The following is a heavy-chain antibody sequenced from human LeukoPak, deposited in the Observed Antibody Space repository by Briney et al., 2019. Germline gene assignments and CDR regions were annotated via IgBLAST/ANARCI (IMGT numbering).Heavy chain of an antibody. CDR1: GGSISSYY. CDR3: ASDSGYYGMDV. Sequence: SETLSLTCTVSGGSISSYYWSWLRQPPGKGLEWIGYIYYSGSTNYNPSLKSRVTISVDTSKNQFSLKLSSVTAADTAVYYCASDSGYYGMDVWGQGTTVTVSS. V-gene: IGHV4-59*01. D-gene: IGHD3-22*01. CDR2: IYYSGST. J-gene: IGHJ6*02.